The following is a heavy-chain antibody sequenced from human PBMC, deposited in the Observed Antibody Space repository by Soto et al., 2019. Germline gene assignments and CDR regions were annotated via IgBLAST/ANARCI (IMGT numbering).Heavy chain of an antibody. J-gene: IGHJ4*02. V-gene: IGHV1-2*04. CDR1: GYTFTGYY. Sequence: GASVKVSCKASGYTFTGYYMHWVRQAPGQGLEWMGWINPNSGGTNYAQKFQGWVTMTRDTSFSTAYMELSRLRSDDTAVYYCARDEGQMPDTVAFDYWGQGTLVTVSS. D-gene: IGHD2-21*01. CDR3: ARDEGQMPDTVAFDY. CDR2: INPNSGGT.